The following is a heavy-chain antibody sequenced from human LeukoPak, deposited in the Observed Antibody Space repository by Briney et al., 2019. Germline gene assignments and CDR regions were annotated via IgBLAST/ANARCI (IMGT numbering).Heavy chain of an antibody. CDR1: GFSFSIYG. CDR3: AKGNDAPSTSWDYYYRDV. Sequence: GGSQRLSCAASGFSFSIYGMHWVRQAPGRGLEWVAFTRYNVLSKYYADSVKGRFTISRDDSKNTLDLQKNSLRAEDTAVYYCAKGNDAPSTSWDYYYRDVWGKGTTVTVSS. CDR2: TRYNVLSK. V-gene: IGHV3-30*02. J-gene: IGHJ6*03. D-gene: IGHD1-1*01.